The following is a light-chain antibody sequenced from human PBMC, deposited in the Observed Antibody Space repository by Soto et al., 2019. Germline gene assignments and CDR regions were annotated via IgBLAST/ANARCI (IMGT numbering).Light chain of an antibody. CDR3: QHCCATWK. J-gene: IGKJ1*01. Sequence: DIQMTQSQSSLSASVVYIFTITCRASQSISNRLNWYQQKPGKAPKLLIYAASNLECGVPSRFSGSGFGTEFILTISSLQPEDFATYCCQHCCATWKCGQGNKGDIK. V-gene: IGKV1-5*01. CDR1: QSISNR. CDR2: AAS.